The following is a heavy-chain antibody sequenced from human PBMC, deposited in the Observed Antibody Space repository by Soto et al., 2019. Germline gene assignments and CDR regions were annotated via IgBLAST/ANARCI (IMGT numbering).Heavy chain of an antibody. J-gene: IGHJ4*02. CDR1: GFTFSSYA. D-gene: IGHD3-9*01. V-gene: IGHV3-23*01. Sequence: GGSLRLSCAASGFTFSSYAMSWVRQAPGKGLEWVSAISGSGGSTYYADSVKGRFTISRDNSKNTLYLQMNSRRAEDTPVYYFAKDRYYEILIALFAYWGKGTRVPGSS. CDR2: ISGSGGST. CDR3: AKDRYYEILIALFAY.